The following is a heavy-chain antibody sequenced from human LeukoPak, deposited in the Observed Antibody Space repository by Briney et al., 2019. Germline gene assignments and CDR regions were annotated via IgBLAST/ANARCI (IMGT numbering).Heavy chain of an antibody. V-gene: IGHV1-2*03. CDR2: INPNSGGT. CDR3: ARGAVKYYYDSSGYTPHYPLDY. CDR1: GYTFTGYY. Sequence: LGASVKVSCKASGYTFTGYYMHWVRQAPGQGLEWMGWINPNSGGTNYAQKFQGRVTMTRDTSISTAYMELSRLRSDDTAVYYCARGAVKYYYDSSGYTPHYPLDYWGQGTLVTVSS. J-gene: IGHJ4*02. D-gene: IGHD3-22*01.